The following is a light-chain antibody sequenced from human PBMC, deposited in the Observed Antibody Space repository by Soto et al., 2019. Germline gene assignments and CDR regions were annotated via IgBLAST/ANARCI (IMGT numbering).Light chain of an antibody. Sequence: QSALAQPASVSGSPGQSITISCTGTRSDIGRYNYVSWYQQFPGEAPKLIIYEVTNRPSGVSNRFSGSKSGNTASLTISGLQAEDEADYFCHSYTSSSTRVFGGGTKVTVL. CDR2: EVT. J-gene: IGLJ3*02. CDR3: HSYTSSSTRV. V-gene: IGLV2-14*01. CDR1: RSDIGRYNY.